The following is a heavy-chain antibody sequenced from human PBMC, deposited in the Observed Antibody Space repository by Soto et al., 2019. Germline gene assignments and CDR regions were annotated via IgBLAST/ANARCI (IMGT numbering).Heavy chain of an antibody. CDR2: ISYDGSNK. J-gene: IGHJ5*02. Sequence: GGSLRLSCAASGFTFSSYAMHWVRQAPGKGLEWVAVISYDGSNKYYADSVKGRFTISRDNSKSTVYLQMNNLSAEDTAVYHCAKNQGVELVPLATVDWFDPWGQGSVVTVSS. V-gene: IGHV3-30-3*01. CDR3: AKNQGVELVPLATVDWFDP. CDR1: GFTFSSYA. D-gene: IGHD1-26*01.